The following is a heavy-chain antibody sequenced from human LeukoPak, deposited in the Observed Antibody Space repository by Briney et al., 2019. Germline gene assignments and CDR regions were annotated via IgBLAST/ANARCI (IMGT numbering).Heavy chain of an antibody. J-gene: IGHJ4*02. V-gene: IGHV6-1*01. CDR3: ARGWGNFDY. Sequence: PSQTLSLTCAISGDSVSSNSTTWNWIRQSPSRGLEWLGRTYYRSKYYNDYAVSVKSRITIDADTSKNQFSLHLNSVTPEDTAVYYCARGWGNFDYWGQGALVTVSS. CDR1: GDSVSSNSTT. CDR2: TYYRSKYYN. D-gene: IGHD3-16*01.